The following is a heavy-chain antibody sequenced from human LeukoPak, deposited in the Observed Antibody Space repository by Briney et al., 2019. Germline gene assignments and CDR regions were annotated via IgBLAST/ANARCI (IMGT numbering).Heavy chain of an antibody. Sequence: GGSLRLSCAASGFTFSSYSMNWVRQAPGKGREWVSSISSSSSYIYYADSVKGRFTISRDNAKNSPYLQMNSLRAEDTAVYYCASQYSYGYSPSFDYWGQGTLVTVSS. CDR2: ISSSSSYI. CDR1: GFTFSSYS. J-gene: IGHJ4*02. D-gene: IGHD5-18*01. V-gene: IGHV3-21*01. CDR3: ASQYSYGYSPSFDY.